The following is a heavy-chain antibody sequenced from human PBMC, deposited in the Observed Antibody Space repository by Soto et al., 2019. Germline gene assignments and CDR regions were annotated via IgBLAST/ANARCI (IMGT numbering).Heavy chain of an antibody. V-gene: IGHV4-59*01. CDR3: ARGVGSSLPRY. D-gene: IGHD1-26*01. Sequence: PSETLSLTCTISGGSISVYYWSWIRQPPGQALEWIGYIYDSGSPYHNPSLRSRVIISADTSKNQISLKLTSATAADTAVYYCARGVGSSLPRYWGPGPVVTVSS. CDR2: IYDSGSP. CDR1: GGSISVYY. J-gene: IGHJ4*01.